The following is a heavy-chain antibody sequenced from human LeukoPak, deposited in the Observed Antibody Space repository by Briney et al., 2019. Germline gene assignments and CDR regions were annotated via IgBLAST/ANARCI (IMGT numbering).Heavy chain of an antibody. D-gene: IGHD6-19*01. V-gene: IGHV1-18*01. CDR3: ARTDNSGWHSDTSYYFDY. CDR1: GYTFTSYG. Sequence: ASVKVSCKASGYTFTSYGISWVRQAPGQRLEWLGWISAYNGNTNYAQKLQGRVTMNTDTSTSTAYMELRSLRSDDTAVYYCARTDNSGWHSDTSYYFDYWGQGTLVTVSS. J-gene: IGHJ4*02. CDR2: ISAYNGNT.